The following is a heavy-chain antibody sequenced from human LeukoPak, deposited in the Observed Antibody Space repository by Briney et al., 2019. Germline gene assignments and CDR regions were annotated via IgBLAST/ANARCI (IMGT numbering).Heavy chain of an antibody. J-gene: IGHJ4*02. CDR1: GFTFSSYG. CDR2: ISYDGSNK. D-gene: IGHD6-19*01. V-gene: IGHV3-30*18. Sequence: GGSLRLSCAASGFTFSSYGMHWVRQAPGKGLEWVAVISYDGSNKYYADSVKGRFTISRDNSKNTLYLQMNSLRAEVTAVYYCAKAEYSSGWYQDYWGQGTLVTVSS. CDR3: AKAEYSSGWYQDY.